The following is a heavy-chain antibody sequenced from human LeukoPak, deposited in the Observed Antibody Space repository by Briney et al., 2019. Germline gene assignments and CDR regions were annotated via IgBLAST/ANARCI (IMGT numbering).Heavy chain of an antibody. CDR3: ARIFSGSYFY. CDR1: GVTVSSNY. CDR2: IYSGGST. D-gene: IGHD1-26*01. V-gene: IGHV3-66*01. Sequence: PGGSLRLSCAAAGVTVSSNYMSWVRQAPGKGLEWVSVIYSGGSTYYADSVKGRFTISRDNSKNTLYLQMNSLRAEDTAVYYCARIFSGSYFYWGQGTLVTVSS. J-gene: IGHJ4*02.